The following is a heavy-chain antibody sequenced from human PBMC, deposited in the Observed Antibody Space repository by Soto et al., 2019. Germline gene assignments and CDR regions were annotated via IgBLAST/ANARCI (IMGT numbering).Heavy chain of an antibody. D-gene: IGHD4-17*01. CDR2: IYYSGST. CDR3: ARHRPDDYGDYGWFDP. V-gene: IGHV4-59*08. J-gene: IGHJ5*02. CDR1: GGSISSYY. Sequence: SETLSLTCTVSGGSISSYYWSWIRQPPGKGLEWIGYIYYSGSTNYNPSLKSRVTISVDTSKNQFSLKLSSVTAADTAVYYCARHRPDDYGDYGWFDPWGQGTLVTVSS.